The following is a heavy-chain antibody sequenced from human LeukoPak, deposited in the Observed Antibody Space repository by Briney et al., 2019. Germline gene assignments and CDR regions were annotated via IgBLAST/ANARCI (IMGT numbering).Heavy chain of an antibody. CDR2: IYYSGST. V-gene: IGHV4-59*01. Sequence: RASETLSLTCTVSGGSISSYYWSWIRQPPGKGLEWIGYIYYSGSTNYNPSLKSRVTISVGTSKNQFSLKLSSVTAADTAVYYCARDDRFGYDSSGYSEWGQGTLVTVSS. J-gene: IGHJ4*02. D-gene: IGHD3-22*01. CDR3: ARDDRFGYDSSGYSE. CDR1: GGSISSYY.